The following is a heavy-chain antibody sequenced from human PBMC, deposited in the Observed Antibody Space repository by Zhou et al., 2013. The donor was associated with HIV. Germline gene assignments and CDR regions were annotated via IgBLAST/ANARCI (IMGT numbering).Heavy chain of an antibody. V-gene: IGHV1-69*05. D-gene: IGHD2-15*01. J-gene: IGHJ5*02. CDR3: ARDLYCSGGSCDHRWFDP. CDR2: IIPIFGTA. CDR1: GGSFSGHA. Sequence: QVQLVQSGAEVKKPGSSVKVSCKASGGSFSGHAISWVRQAPGQGLEWMGGIIPIFGTANYARQFQGRVTITTDESTNTAYMELSSLRSEDTAVYYCARDLYCSGGSCDHRWFDPWGQGTLVTVSS.